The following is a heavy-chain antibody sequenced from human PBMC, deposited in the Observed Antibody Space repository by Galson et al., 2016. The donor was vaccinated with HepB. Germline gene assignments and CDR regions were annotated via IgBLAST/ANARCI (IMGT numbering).Heavy chain of an antibody. V-gene: IGHV4-61*01. CDR1: GASIGSGSYY. CDR2: IYYTGTT. Sequence: ETLSLTCTVSGASIGSGSYYWSWVRQSPKGLEWIGDIYYTGTTKYKPPLKSRVTISVDTSKNQLSLRLTSVTAADTAVYYCTRMDPALISGFDNWGQGTLVSVSS. CDR3: TRMDPALISGFDN. J-gene: IGHJ4*02. D-gene: IGHD2-15*01.